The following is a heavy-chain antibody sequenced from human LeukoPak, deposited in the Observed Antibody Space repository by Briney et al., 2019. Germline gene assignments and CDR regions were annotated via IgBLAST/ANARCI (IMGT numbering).Heavy chain of an antibody. CDR2: ISYDGSNK. CDR1: GFTFSSYA. CDR3: AQPQWELRGLTDH. J-gene: IGHJ4*02. V-gene: IGHV3-30-3*01. Sequence: GGSLRLSCAASGFTFSSYAMHWVRQAPGKGLEWVAVISYDGSNKYYADSVKGRSTISRDNSKNTLYLQMNSLRAEDTAIYYCAQPQWELRGLTDHWGQGTPVTVSS. D-gene: IGHD1-26*01.